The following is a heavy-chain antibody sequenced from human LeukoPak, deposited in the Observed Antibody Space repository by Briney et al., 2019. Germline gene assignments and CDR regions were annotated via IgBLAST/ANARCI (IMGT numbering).Heavy chain of an antibody. J-gene: IGHJ4*02. Sequence: GGSLRLSCAASGFTFSSYSMNWVHQAPGKGLEWVSSISSSSSYIYYADSVKGRFTISRDNAKNSLYLQMNSLRAEDTAVYYCARGHCSGGSCYWVDYWGQGTLVTVSS. CDR2: ISSSSSYI. V-gene: IGHV3-21*01. CDR3: ARGHCSGGSCYWVDY. CDR1: GFTFSSYS. D-gene: IGHD2-15*01.